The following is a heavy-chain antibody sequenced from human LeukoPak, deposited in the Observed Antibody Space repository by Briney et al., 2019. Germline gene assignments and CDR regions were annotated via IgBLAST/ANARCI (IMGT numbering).Heavy chain of an antibody. D-gene: IGHD5-24*01. CDR2: ISSSSSYI. V-gene: IGHV3-21*01. Sequence: GGSLRLSCAASGFTFSSYSMNWVRQAPGKELEWVSSISSSSSYIYYADSVKGRFTISRDNAKNSLYLQMNSLRAEDTAVYYCARDNVEKGFDPWGQGTLVTVSS. CDR1: GFTFSSYS. J-gene: IGHJ5*02. CDR3: ARDNVEKGFDP.